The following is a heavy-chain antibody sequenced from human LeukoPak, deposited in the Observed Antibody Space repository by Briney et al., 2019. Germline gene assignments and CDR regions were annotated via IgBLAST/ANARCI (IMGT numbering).Heavy chain of an antibody. D-gene: IGHD1-26*01. Sequence: ASVKVSCKASGYTFTSYDINWVRQATGQGLEWMGWMNPNSGNTGYAQKFECRVTITRNTSISTAYMELSSLRSEDTAVYYCARGSSGSYVNYFDYWGQGTLVTVSS. CDR2: MNPNSGNT. J-gene: IGHJ4*02. V-gene: IGHV1-8*03. CDR3: ARGSSGSYVNYFDY. CDR1: GYTFTSYD.